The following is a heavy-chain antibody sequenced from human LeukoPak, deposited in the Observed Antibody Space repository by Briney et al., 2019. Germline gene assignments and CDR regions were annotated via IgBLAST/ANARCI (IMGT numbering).Heavy chain of an antibody. V-gene: IGHV3-74*01. CDR2: INGNATST. J-gene: IGHJ4*02. CDR1: GFTFSSRW. CDR3: ASGYTYGYYYLDF. D-gene: IGHD5-18*01. Sequence: AGGSLRLPCVASGFTFSSRWMYWVRQVPGKGLVLVSRINGNATSTTYGDSVKGRFTISRDNAKNTLYLHMNSLRGEDTAIYYCASGYTYGYYYLDFWGQGTLVTVSS.